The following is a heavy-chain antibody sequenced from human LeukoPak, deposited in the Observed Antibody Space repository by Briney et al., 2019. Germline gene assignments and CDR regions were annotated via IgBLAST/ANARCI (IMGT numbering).Heavy chain of an antibody. CDR1: GGSFSGYY. J-gene: IGHJ2*01. Sequence: PSETLSLTCAVYGGSFSGYYWSWIRQPPGKGLEWIGEINHSGGTNYNPSLKSRVTISVDTSKNQFSLKLSSVTAADTAVYYCARGRTVVTPNWSFDLWGRGTLVTVSS. CDR3: ARGRTVVTPNWSFDL. CDR2: INHSGGT. V-gene: IGHV4-34*01. D-gene: IGHD4-23*01.